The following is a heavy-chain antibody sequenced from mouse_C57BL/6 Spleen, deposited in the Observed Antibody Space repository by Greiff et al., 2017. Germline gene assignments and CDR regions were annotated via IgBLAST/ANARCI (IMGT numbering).Heavy chain of an antibody. Sequence: EVKLVESGGGLVQPGGSLKLSCAASGFTFSDYYMYWVRQTPEKRLEWVAYISNGGGSTYYPDTVKGRFTISRDNAKNTLYLQMSRLKSEDTAMYCCARHESNLYYAMDYWGQGTSVTVSS. CDR3: ARHESNLYYAMDY. V-gene: IGHV5-12*01. CDR2: ISNGGGST. J-gene: IGHJ4*01. D-gene: IGHD2-5*01. CDR1: GFTFSDYY.